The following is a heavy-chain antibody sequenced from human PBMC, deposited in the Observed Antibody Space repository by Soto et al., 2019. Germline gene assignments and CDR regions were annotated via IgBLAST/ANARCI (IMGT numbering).Heavy chain of an antibody. CDR2: IYYSGST. J-gene: IGHJ4*02. CDR3: ARVGGFGATTIDY. D-gene: IGHD3-10*01. Sequence: QVQLQESGPGLVKPSQTLSLTCTVSGGSISSGDYYWSWIRQPPGKGLEWIGYIYYSGSTYYNPSVRIRVTRSVDPSKNQFSLKLSSVTAADTAVYYCARVGGFGATTIDYWGQGTLVTVSS. CDR1: GGSISSGDYY. V-gene: IGHV4-30-4*01.